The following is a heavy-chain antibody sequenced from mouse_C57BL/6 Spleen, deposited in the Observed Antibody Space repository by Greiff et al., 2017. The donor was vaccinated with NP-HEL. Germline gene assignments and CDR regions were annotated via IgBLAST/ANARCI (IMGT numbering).Heavy chain of an antibody. CDR1: GFTFSSYA. Sequence: EVQRVESGGGLVKPGGSLKLSCAASGFTFSSYAMSWVRQTPEKRLEWVATISDGGSYTYYPDNVKGRFTISRDNAKNNLYLQMSHLKSEDTAMYYCARGNYGSSYGWYFDVWGTGTTVTVSS. CDR3: ARGNYGSSYGWYFDV. J-gene: IGHJ1*03. CDR2: ISDGGSYT. V-gene: IGHV5-4*01. D-gene: IGHD1-1*01.